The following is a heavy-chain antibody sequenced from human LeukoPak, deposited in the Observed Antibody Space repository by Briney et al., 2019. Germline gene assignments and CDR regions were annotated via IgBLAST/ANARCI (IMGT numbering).Heavy chain of an antibody. CDR3: AKDRGWTATNWFDP. J-gene: IGHJ5*02. V-gene: IGHV3-23*01. CDR1: GLTFSSYS. CDR2: ISGSGGST. Sequence: GGSLRLSCAASGLTFSSYSMNWVRQAPGRGLEWVSAISGSGGSTYYADSVKGRFTISRDNSKNTLYLQMNSLRAEDTAVYYCAKDRGWTATNWFDPWGQGTLVTVSS. D-gene: IGHD6-19*01.